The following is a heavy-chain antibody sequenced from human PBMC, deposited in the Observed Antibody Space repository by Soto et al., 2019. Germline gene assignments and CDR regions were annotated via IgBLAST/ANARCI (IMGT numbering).Heavy chain of an antibody. J-gene: IGHJ4*02. D-gene: IGHD6-13*01. CDR1: VGSISINY. Sequence: PPETLSLTCTFSVGSISINYWAWIRQPPGKGLEWIGYVYNSGSTNYNPSLKSRVTISEDTSKSQFSLKVNSMTAADTAVYYCARYRREAVAGYTLDNWGQGILVTVSS. V-gene: IGHV4-59*01. CDR2: VYNSGST. CDR3: ARYRREAVAGYTLDN.